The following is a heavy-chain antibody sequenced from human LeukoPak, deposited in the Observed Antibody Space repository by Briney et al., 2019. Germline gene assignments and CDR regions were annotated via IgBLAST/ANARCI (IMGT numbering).Heavy chain of an antibody. CDR2: ISSSGSYI. V-gene: IGHV3-21*01. Sequence: GGSLRLSCAASGFTFSSYSMNWVRQAAGEGREWVSCISSSGSYIYYADSVKGRFTISRDNAKNSLYLQMNSLRAEDTAVYYCARVPEMTTVTTLSEYWGQGTLVTVSS. D-gene: IGHD4-17*01. CDR1: GFTFSSYS. CDR3: ARVPEMTTVTTLSEY. J-gene: IGHJ4*02.